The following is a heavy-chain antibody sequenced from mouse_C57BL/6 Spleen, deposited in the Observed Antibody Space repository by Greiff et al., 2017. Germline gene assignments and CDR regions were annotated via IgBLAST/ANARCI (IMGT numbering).Heavy chain of an antibody. CDR1: GSPFTNYL. Sequence: LQLQQSGAELLRPGTSVKVSFKPSGSPFTNYLIVWVKQRPGQGLEWIGGINPGSGGTNYNEKFKGKATLTADKSSSTAYMQLSSLTSEDSAVYFWARVGEFPWFAYWGQGTLVTVSA. J-gene: IGHJ3*01. CDR3: ARVGEFPWFAY. CDR2: INPGSGGT. V-gene: IGHV1-54*01.